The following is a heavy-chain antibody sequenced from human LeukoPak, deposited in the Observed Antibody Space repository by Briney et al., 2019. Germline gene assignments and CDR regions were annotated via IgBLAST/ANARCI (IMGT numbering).Heavy chain of an antibody. CDR2: IYYSGST. Sequence: PSETLSLTCTVSGGSISSYYWSWIRQPPGKGLEWIGYIYYSGSTNYNPSLKSRVTISVDTSKDQFSLKLSSVTAADTAVYYCATSPMGDSPGYWGQGTLVTVSS. CDR3: ATSPMGDSPGY. CDR1: GGSISSYY. D-gene: IGHD2-21*02. V-gene: IGHV4-59*01. J-gene: IGHJ4*02.